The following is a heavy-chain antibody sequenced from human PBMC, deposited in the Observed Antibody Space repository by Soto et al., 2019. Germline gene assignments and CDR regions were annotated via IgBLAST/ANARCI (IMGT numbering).Heavy chain of an antibody. CDR2: INPNSGGT. CDR3: ASAAVTGTAGLDF. D-gene: IGHD6-19*01. CDR1: GYTFSGFY. Sequence: ASVKVSCKASGYTFSGFYMHWVRQAPGQGLEWMGWINPNSGGTKSAEKFQGRVTMARDTSISTAYMELSRLTSDDTAVYYCASAAVTGTAGLDFWGQGTQVTVSS. V-gene: IGHV1-2*02. J-gene: IGHJ4*02.